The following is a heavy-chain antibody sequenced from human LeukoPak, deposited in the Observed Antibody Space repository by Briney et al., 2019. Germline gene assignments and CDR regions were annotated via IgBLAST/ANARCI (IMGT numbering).Heavy chain of an antibody. CDR1: GGSISSSSYY. CDR2: IYYSGST. CDR3: ARKLTYYYDSSGYYAGYYFDY. Sequence: KPSETLSLTCTVSGGSISSSSYYWGWIRQPPGKGLEWIGSIYYSGSTYYNPSLKSRVTISVDTSKNQFSLKLSSVTAADTAVYYCARKLTYYYDSSGYYAGYYFDYWGQGTLVTVSS. J-gene: IGHJ4*02. D-gene: IGHD3-22*01. V-gene: IGHV4-39*07.